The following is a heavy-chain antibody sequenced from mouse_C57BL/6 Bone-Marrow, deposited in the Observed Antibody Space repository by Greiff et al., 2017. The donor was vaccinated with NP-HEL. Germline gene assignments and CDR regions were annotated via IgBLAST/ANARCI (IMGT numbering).Heavy chain of an antibody. CDR1: GYTFTRYL. CDR3: ASYYYGSSYFDY. D-gene: IGHD1-1*01. V-gene: IGHV1-72*01. J-gene: IGHJ2*01. CDR2: IDPNSGGT. Sequence: QVQLQQPGAELVKPGASVKLSCKASGYTFTRYLMHWVKQRPGRGLEWIGRIDPNSGGTKYNEKFKSRATLTVDKPSSTAYMQLSSLTSEDSAVYYCASYYYGSSYFDYWGQGTTLTVSS.